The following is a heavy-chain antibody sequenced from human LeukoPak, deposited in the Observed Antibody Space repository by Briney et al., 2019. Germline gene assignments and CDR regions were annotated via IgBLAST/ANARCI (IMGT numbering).Heavy chain of an antibody. CDR1: GYTFSNYY. V-gene: IGHV1-46*01. CDR3: ARYGEAFGPIDY. CDR2: INPSGGST. Sequence: GASVKVSCKASGYTFSNYYLLWVRQAPGQGLEWMGMINPSGGSTTYAQEFQGRVTLTRDTSTSTVYMEVRSLRSDDTAVYYCARYGEAFGPIDYWGQGTLVTASS. J-gene: IGHJ4*02. D-gene: IGHD3-10*01.